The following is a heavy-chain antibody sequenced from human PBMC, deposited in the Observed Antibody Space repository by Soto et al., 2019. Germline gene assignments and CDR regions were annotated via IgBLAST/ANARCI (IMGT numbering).Heavy chain of an antibody. CDR2: ISAYNGNT. D-gene: IGHD6-19*01. Sequence: ASVKVSCKASGYTFTSYGISWVRQAPGQGLEWMGWISAYNGNTNYAQKLQGRVTMTTDTSTSTANRELRSLRSDDTAVYYFARVGGRGSSGWYLDYYYYGMDVWGQGTTVTVSS. J-gene: IGHJ6*02. CDR3: ARVGGRGSSGWYLDYYYYGMDV. V-gene: IGHV1-18*04. CDR1: GYTFTSYG.